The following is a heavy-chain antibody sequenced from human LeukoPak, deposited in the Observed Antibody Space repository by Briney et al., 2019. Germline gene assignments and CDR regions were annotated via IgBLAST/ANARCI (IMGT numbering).Heavy chain of an antibody. V-gene: IGHV3-11*04. CDR1: GFTFSDFY. CDR2: ITSSGGTT. J-gene: IGHJ4*02. D-gene: IGHD3-16*01. Sequence: GGSLRLSCAASGFTFSDFYMSWIRQAPGKGLEWISYITSSGGTTYYADSVKGRFTISRDNAENSLYLQMNSLRAEDTAVYYCARDSPIYVSLDQWGQGTLVTVSS. CDR3: ARDSPIYVSLDQ.